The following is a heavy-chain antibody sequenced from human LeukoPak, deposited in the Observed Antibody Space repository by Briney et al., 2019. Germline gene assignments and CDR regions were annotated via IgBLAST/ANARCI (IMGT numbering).Heavy chain of an antibody. V-gene: IGHV3-48*01. J-gene: IGHJ5*02. CDR2: INTGGRTM. Sequence: GGSLRLSCAASGFTFTSYDMTWVRQAPGKGLEWVSYINTGGRTMYYADSVKGRFTISRDNAKNSLYLQMNSLRAEDTAVYYCARGPPLFDPWGQGTLVTVSS. CDR3: ARGPPLFDP. CDR1: GFTFTSYD.